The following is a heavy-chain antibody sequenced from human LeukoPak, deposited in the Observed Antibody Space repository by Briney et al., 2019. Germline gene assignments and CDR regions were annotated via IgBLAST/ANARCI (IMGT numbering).Heavy chain of an antibody. CDR3: AKDTRSSTSCYAFDY. D-gene: IGHD2-2*01. J-gene: IGHJ4*02. CDR1: GFTFRSYA. V-gene: IGHV3-23*01. Sequence: GGSLRLSCVASGFTFRSYAMSWVRQAPGKGLEWVSGISGSGGSTYYADSVKGRFTISRDNSKNMLYLQMNSLRAEDTAVYYCAKDTRSSTSCYAFDYWGQGTLVTVSS. CDR2: ISGSGGST.